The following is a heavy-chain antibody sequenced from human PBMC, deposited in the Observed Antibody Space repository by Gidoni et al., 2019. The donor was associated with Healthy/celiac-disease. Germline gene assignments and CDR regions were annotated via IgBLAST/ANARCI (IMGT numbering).Heavy chain of an antibody. CDR2: INHSGST. CDR1: GGSFSGYY. V-gene: IGHV4-34*01. Sequence: QVQLQQWGAGLLKPSETLSLTCAVYGGSFSGYYWSWIRQPPGKGLEWIGEINHSGSTNYNPSLKSRVTISVDTAVYYCARGRRKENSSSTSCRLRYFDLWGRGTLVTVSS. J-gene: IGHJ2*01. D-gene: IGHD2-2*01. CDR3: YFDL.